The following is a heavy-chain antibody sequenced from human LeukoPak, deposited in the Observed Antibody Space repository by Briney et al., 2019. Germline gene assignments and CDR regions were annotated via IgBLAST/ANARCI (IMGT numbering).Heavy chain of an antibody. CDR3: ARGPRVISSPGGAFDI. Sequence: GGSLRLSCAASGFTFSTNAMHWVRQAPGKGLEWVAVTSYDESHKYYADSVKGRFTISRDTANNTLYLQMNSLRAEDTAVYYCARGPRVISSPGGAFDIWGQGTMVTVSS. V-gene: IGHV3-30-3*01. CDR2: TSYDESHK. CDR1: GFTFSTNA. J-gene: IGHJ3*02. D-gene: IGHD3-16*01.